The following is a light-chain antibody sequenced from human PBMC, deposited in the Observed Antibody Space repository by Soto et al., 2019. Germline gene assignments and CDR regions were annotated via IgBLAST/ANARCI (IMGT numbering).Light chain of an antibody. V-gene: IGKV2-24*01. CDR3: MQASQLRT. Sequence: IVLTQTPLSSAVTPGQPASFSCGSSESLVHSDGKTYLGWLHLRPGQPPRLLIYQISKRPPGVPERFSGSGAGTNFTLKISRVEPEDVGTFYCMQASQLRTFGHGTKVEIK. CDR1: ESLVHSDGKTY. J-gene: IGKJ1*01. CDR2: QIS.